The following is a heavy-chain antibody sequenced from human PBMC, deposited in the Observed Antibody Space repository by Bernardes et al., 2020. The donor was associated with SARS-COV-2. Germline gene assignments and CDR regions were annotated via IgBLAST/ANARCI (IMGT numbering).Heavy chain of an antibody. J-gene: IGHJ6*02. Sequence: WGTLRLSCAASGFTFSSDGMHWVRKAPGKGLEWVAVIWYDGSNKYYADSVKGRFTISRDNSKNTLYLQMNSLRAEDTAVYYCAREVLRFLGNGMDVWGQGTTVTVSS. CDR3: AREVLRFLGNGMDV. CDR1: GFTFSSDG. V-gene: IGHV3-33*01. CDR2: IWYDGSNK. D-gene: IGHD3-3*01.